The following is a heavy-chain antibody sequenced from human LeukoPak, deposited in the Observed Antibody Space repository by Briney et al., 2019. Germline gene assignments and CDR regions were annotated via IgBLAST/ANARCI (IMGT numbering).Heavy chain of an antibody. D-gene: IGHD1-26*01. V-gene: IGHV4-39*01. CDR2: IYYSGST. CDR1: GASISGSGYY. Sequence: SETLSLTCAVSGASISGSGYYWGWIRQSPGKGLEWIGNIYYSGSTYYNASLQSRVTISIDTSKNQFSLRLNSVTAADTAMYYCAKSGGYGLIDYWGQGTLVTVSS. J-gene: IGHJ4*02. CDR3: AKSGGYGLIDY.